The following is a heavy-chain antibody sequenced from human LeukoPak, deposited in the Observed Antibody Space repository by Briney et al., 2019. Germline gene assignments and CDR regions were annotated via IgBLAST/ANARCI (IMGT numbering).Heavy chain of an antibody. V-gene: IGHV1-8*03. CDR2: MNPNSGNT. CDR3: AKGAQFLEWLCGY. D-gene: IGHD3-3*01. Sequence: ASVKVSCKASGYTFTSYDINWVRQATGQGLEWMGWMNPNSGNTGYAQKFQGRVTITRNTSISTAYMELSSLRSEDTAVYYCAKGAQFLEWLCGYWGQGTLVTVSS. CDR1: GYTFTSYD. J-gene: IGHJ4*02.